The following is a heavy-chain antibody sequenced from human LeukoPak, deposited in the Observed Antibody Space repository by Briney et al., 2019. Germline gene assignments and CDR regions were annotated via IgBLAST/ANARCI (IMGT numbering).Heavy chain of an antibody. Sequence: KESGPTLVKPTQTLTLTCTFSGFSLSTSGVGVGWIRQPPGKALEWLALIYWDDDKRYSPSLKSRLTITKDTSKNQVVLTMTNMDPVHTATYYCARNSGSYLAYYFDYWGQGTLVTVSS. CDR1: GFSLSTSGVG. CDR2: IYWDDDK. D-gene: IGHD1-26*01. V-gene: IGHV2-5*02. J-gene: IGHJ4*02. CDR3: ARNSGSYLAYYFDY.